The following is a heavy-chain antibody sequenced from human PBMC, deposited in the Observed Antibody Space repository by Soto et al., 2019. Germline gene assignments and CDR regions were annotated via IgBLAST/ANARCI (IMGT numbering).Heavy chain of an antibody. CDR1: GYTFTNFG. Sequence: QVQQVQSGGEMRKPGASVKVSCKASGYTFTNFGISWVRQAPGQGFEWVGWISGYNGDTNYAPKFRGRVIMTKDTSTTTAYMELTTLTSDDTAVYYCARDYDIWGEDWFDPWGQGTLVTVSS. CDR2: ISGYNGDT. CDR3: ARDYDIWGEDWFDP. J-gene: IGHJ5*02. D-gene: IGHD3-9*01. V-gene: IGHV1-18*01.